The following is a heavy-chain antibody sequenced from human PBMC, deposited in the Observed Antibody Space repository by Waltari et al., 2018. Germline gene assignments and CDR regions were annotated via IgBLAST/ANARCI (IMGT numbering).Heavy chain of an antibody. CDR1: GGSFSGYY. D-gene: IGHD3-10*01. V-gene: IGHV4-34*01. CDR2: INHSGST. J-gene: IGHJ5*02. Sequence: QAQLQQWGAGLLKPSETLSLTCAVYGGSFSGYYWSWIRQPPGKGLEWIGEINHSGSTNYNPSLKSRVTISVDTSKNQFSLKLSSVTAADTAVYYCARLGGYYYGSGSYFRLDWFDPWGQGTLVTVSS. CDR3: ARLGGYYYGSGSYFRLDWFDP.